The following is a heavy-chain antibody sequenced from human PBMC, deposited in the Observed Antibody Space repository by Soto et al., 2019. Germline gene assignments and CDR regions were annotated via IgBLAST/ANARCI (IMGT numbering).Heavy chain of an antibody. CDR2: IDPSDSYT. J-gene: IGHJ6*02. Sequence: LKISCNGSGYSFTSYWISWVGEIPGKGLEWMGRIDPSDSYTNYSPSFQGHVTISADKSISTAYLQWSSLKASDTAMYYCARQGIVEGYYYYGMDVWGQGTTVTVSS. V-gene: IGHV5-10-1*01. D-gene: IGHD1-26*01. CDR1: GYSFTSYW. CDR3: ARQGIVEGYYYYGMDV.